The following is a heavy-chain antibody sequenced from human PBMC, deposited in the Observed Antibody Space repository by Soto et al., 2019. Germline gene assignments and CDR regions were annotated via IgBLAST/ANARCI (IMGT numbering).Heavy chain of an antibody. CDR1: GGSFSGYY. CDR3: ARVGYSSSWYYDY. CDR2: INHSGST. Sequence: SETLSLTCAVYGGSFSGYYWSWIRQPPGKGLEWIGEINHSGSTNYNPSLKSRVTISVDTSKNQFSLKLSSVTAADTAVYYCARVGYSSSWYYDYWGQGTLVTVS. D-gene: IGHD6-13*01. J-gene: IGHJ4*02. V-gene: IGHV4-34*01.